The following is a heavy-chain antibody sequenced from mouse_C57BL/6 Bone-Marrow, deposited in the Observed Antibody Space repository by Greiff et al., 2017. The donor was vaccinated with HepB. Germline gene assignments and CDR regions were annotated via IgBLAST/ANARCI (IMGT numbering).Heavy chain of an antibody. Sequence: VQLQQSGPVLVKPGASVKMSCKASGYTFTDYYMNWVKQSHGKSLEWIGVINPYNGGTSYNQKFKGKATLTVDKSSSTAYMELNSLTSEDSAVYYCASGLLLRCIWYFYVWGTGTTVTVSS. CDR1: GYTFTDYY. V-gene: IGHV1-19*01. CDR2: INPYNGGT. D-gene: IGHD1-1*01. CDR3: ASGLLLRCIWYFYV. J-gene: IGHJ1*03.